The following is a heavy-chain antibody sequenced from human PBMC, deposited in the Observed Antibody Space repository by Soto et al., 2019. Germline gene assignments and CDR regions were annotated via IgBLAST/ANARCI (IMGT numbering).Heavy chain of an antibody. Sequence: SETLSLTCTVSGGSISSSSYYWGWIRQPPGKGLEWIGSIYYSGSTYYNPSLKSRVTISVDTSKNQFSLKLSSVTAADTAVYYCARRGYNRNFGLFDPWGQGTLVTVSS. D-gene: IGHD1-7*01. CDR2: IYYSGST. J-gene: IGHJ5*02. V-gene: IGHV4-39*01. CDR3: ARRGYNRNFGLFDP. CDR1: GGSISSSSYY.